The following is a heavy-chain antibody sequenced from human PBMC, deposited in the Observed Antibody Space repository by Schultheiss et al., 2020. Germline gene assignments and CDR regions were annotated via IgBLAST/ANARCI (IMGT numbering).Heavy chain of an antibody. Sequence: SATLSLTCTVSGGSISSYYWSWIRQPAGKGLEWIGEIYHSGSTNYNPSLKSRVTISVDTSKNQFSLKLSSVTAADTAVYYCARVILHDYVWGSYRSFDYWGQGTLVTVSS. J-gene: IGHJ4*02. V-gene: IGHV4-59*08. CDR3: ARVILHDYVWGSYRSFDY. CDR2: IYHSGST. D-gene: IGHD3-16*02. CDR1: GGSISSYY.